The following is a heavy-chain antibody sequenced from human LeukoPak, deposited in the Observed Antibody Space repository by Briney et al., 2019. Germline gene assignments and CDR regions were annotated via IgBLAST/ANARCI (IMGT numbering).Heavy chain of an antibody. CDR2: ITTGDGNT. CDR3: AKDGGLWVSAHWGDS. D-gene: IGHD7-27*01. V-gene: IGHV3-23*01. Sequence: GGSLRLSCTASGFTFSSYTMTWVRQAPGKGLKWVSTITTGDGNTYYADSVKGRFTVSRDDSKNTLYLQMNSLRAEDTAVYYCAKDGGLWVSAHWGDSWGREPFVTVSS. J-gene: IGHJ4*02. CDR1: GFTFSSYT.